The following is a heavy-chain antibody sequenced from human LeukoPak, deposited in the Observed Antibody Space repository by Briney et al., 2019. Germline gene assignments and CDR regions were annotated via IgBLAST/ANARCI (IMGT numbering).Heavy chain of an antibody. D-gene: IGHD2-15*01. V-gene: IGHV1-69*06. CDR1: GGTFSSYA. CDR3: ARGGALGYCSGGSCYSGVEAFDI. Sequence: SVKVSCKASGGTFSSYAISWVRQAPGQGLEWMGGIIPIFGTAHYAQKFQGRVTITADKSTSTAYMELSSLRSEDTAVYYCARGGALGYCSGGSCYSGVEAFDIWGQGTMVTVSS. J-gene: IGHJ3*02. CDR2: IIPIFGTA.